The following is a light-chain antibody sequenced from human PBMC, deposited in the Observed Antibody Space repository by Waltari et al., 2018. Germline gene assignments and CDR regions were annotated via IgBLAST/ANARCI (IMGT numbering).Light chain of an antibody. J-gene: IGKJ2*01. CDR3: QYYGDSPNT. Sequence: EIVLTQSPGTLSLSPGGTATLSCRATQYIDFLAWYQQKPGQPPRLLIFSASTRATGIPDRFSGRGFGTDFTLTISRLEPEDFAVYYCQYYGDSPNTFGQGTKL. CDR2: SAS. V-gene: IGKV3-20*01. CDR1: QYIDF.